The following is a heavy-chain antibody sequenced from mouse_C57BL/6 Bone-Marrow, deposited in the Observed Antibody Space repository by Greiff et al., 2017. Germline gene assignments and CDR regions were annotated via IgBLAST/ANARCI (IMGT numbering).Heavy chain of an antibody. CDR1: GFTFSDYY. D-gene: IGHD1-1*01. J-gene: IGHJ4*01. CDR3: ARLPTTVVANYAMDY. CDR2: INYDGSST. V-gene: IGHV5-16*01. Sequence: EVQLVESEGGLVQPGSSMKLSCTASGFTFSDYYMAWVRQVPEKGLEWVANINYDGSSTYYLDSLKSRFIISRDNAKNILYLQMSSLKSEDTATYYCARLPTTVVANYAMDYWGQGTSVTVSS.